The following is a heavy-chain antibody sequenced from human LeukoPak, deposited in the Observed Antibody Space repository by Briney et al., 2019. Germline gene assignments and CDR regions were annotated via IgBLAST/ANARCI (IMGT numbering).Heavy chain of an antibody. CDR1: GFTFSDYY. J-gene: IGHJ4*02. CDR2: TRYDGNNK. Sequence: GGSLRLSCAASGFTFSDYYMSWVRQAPGKGLEWVAFTRYDGNNKYYADSVKGRFTISRDNSKNTVYLQMNSLRAEDTAVYYCAKDPTHFRVWDDYDNTRLNYWGQGTLVTVSS. CDR3: AKDPTHFRVWDDYDNTRLNY. D-gene: IGHD3-22*01. V-gene: IGHV3-30*02.